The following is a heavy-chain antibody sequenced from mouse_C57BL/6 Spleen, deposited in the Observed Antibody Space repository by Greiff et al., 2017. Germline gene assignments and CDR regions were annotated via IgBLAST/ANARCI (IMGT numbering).Heavy chain of an antibody. CDR2: INPSTGGT. V-gene: IGHV1-42*01. CDR1: GYSFTGYY. J-gene: IGHJ3*01. D-gene: IGHD2-4*01. CDR3: ARRGYYDNGGDWFAY. Sequence: EVKLQESGPELVKPGASVKISCKASGYSFTGYYMNWVKQSPEKSLEWIGEINPSTGGTTYNQKFKAKATLTVDKSSSTAYMQLKSLTSEDSAVYYWARRGYYDNGGDWFAYWGQGTLVTVSA.